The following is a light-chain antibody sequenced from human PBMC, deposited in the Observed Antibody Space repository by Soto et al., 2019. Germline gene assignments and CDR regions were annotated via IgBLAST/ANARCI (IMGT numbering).Light chain of an antibody. CDR3: SSYTSSSTSEV. Sequence: QSALTQPASVSGSPGQSITISCTGTSSDVGFYNYVSWDQQHPGKAPKLMIYDVSNRPSGVSSRFSGSKSGSTASLTISGLQAEDEADYYFSSYTSSSTSEVFVTGTKVTVL. V-gene: IGLV2-14*01. CDR2: DVS. J-gene: IGLJ1*01. CDR1: SSDVGFYNY.